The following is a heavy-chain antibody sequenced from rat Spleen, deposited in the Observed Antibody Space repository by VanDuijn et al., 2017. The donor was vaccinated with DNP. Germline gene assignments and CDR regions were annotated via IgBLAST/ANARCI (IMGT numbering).Heavy chain of an antibody. CDR1: GFSLTSYH. J-gene: IGHJ2*01. CDR3: ARDGGSYYYYFDY. CDR2: MWSDGDT. D-gene: IGHD1-12*02. V-gene: IGHV2-32*01. Sequence: QVQLKESGPGLVQPSQTLSLTCTLSGFSLTSYHVHWVRQPPGNGLEWMGVMWSDGDTTYNSALKSRLSNSRDTSKSQFLLKMSSLQTEDTATYYCARDGGSYYYYFDYWGQGVMVTVSS.